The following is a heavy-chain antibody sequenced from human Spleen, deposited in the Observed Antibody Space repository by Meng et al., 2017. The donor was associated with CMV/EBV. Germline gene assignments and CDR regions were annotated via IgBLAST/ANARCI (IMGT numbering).Heavy chain of an antibody. CDR2: IYGGDSET. CDR3: ARDGGGY. CDR1: GYSFTNYW. J-gene: IGHJ4*02. D-gene: IGHD3-16*01. V-gene: IGHV5-51*01. Sequence: SLKISCKASGYSFTNYWVGWVRQMPGKGLEWMGLIYGGDSETRYSPSFQGQLTISADKSISTAYLQWNRLQASDTAMYYCARDGGGYWGQGTLVTVSS.